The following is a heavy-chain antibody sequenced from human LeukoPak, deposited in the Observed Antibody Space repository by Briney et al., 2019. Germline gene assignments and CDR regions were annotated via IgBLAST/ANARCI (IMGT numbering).Heavy chain of an antibody. D-gene: IGHD6-13*01. Sequence: SETLSLTCAVYGGSFSGYYWSWIRQPPGKGLEWIGYIYYSGSTNYNPSLKSRVTISVDTSKNQFSLKLSSVTAADTAVYYCASTVIAAAGTWNFDYWGQGTLVTVSS. CDR1: GGSFSGYY. V-gene: IGHV4-59*01. CDR2: IYYSGST. CDR3: ASTVIAAAGTWNFDY. J-gene: IGHJ4*02.